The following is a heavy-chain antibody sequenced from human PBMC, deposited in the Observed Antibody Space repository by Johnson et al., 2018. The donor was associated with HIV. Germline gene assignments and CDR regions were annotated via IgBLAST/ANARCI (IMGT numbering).Heavy chain of an antibody. Sequence: VESVKGRFTISRDNAKNSLYLQMNSLRAEDTAVYYCAKEQESIPLNDAFDIWGQGTMVTVSS. D-gene: IGHD2-21*01. V-gene: IGHV3-7*03. J-gene: IGHJ3*02. CDR3: AKEQESIPLNDAFDI.